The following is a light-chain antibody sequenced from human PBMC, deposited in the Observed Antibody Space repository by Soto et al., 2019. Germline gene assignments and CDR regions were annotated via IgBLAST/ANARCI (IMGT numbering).Light chain of an antibody. Sequence: EIVMTQSPATLSVSPGERATLSCRASQSVGSDLAWYQQTPGQAPRLVIYDIFTRATGVPTRISGSGSGTEFTLSINRLQSEEFEVDDCQQYNRWPVAFGGGTKVDIK. CDR1: QSVGSD. CDR3: QQYNRWPVA. CDR2: DIF. V-gene: IGKV3D-15*01. J-gene: IGKJ4*01.